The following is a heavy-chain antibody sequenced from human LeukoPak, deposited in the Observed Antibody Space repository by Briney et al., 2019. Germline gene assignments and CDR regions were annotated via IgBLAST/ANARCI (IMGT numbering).Heavy chain of an antibody. CDR2: IYYNGRT. J-gene: IGHJ4*02. V-gene: IGHV4-39*01. D-gene: IGHD2-15*01. CDR3: ARHKGGGAHSFDH. CDR1: GDSLNSGRSY. Sequence: SETLSLACSVSGDSLNSGRSYWAWIRQPPGKGLEWIGTIYYNGRTYYNPSLKSRVSISIDTSKGLFSMNLTSVTAADTAFYFCARHKGGGAHSFDHWSQGALVTVSS.